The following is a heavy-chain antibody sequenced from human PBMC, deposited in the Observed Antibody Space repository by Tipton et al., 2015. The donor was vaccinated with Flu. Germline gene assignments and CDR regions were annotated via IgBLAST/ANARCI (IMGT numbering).Heavy chain of an antibody. D-gene: IGHD1-1*01. CDR1: GFTFSSFA. Sequence: SLRLPCVGSGFTFSSFAMHWVRQAPGKGLEWVAMVWWGEEKTYYADSVKGRFTVSRDDSKSTFYLQMNSLRVDDTAIYYCASLDLGDCISSNCDYWGQGTLVTVSS. V-gene: IGHV3-33*01. CDR2: VWWGEEKT. CDR3: ASLDLGDCISSNCDY. J-gene: IGHJ4*02.